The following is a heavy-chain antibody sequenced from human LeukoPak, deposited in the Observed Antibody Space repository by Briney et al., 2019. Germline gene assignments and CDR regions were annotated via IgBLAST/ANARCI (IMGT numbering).Heavy chain of an antibody. CDR3: AGDYYYGSGKAFDI. J-gene: IGHJ3*02. CDR2: IYYSGST. V-gene: IGHV4-59*01. CDR1: GGSISSYY. Sequence: KASETLSLTCTVSGGSISSYYWSWIRQPPGKGLEWIGYIYYSGSTNYNPSLKSRVTISVDTSKNQFSLKLSSVTAADTAVYYCAGDYYYGSGKAFDIWGQGTMVTVSS. D-gene: IGHD3-10*01.